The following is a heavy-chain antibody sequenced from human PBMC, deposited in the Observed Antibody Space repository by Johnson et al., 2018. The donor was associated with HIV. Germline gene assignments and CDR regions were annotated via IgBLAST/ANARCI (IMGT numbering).Heavy chain of an antibody. CDR2: ISGSGGST. J-gene: IGHJ3*02. V-gene: IGHV3-23*04. D-gene: IGHD3-22*01. CDR1: GFTFSSYW. Sequence: VQLVESGGDLVQPGGSLRLSCAASGFTFSSYWMSWVRQAPGKGLEWVSAISGSGGSTYYADSVKGRFTISRDNSKNTLYLQMNSLRAEDTAVYYCAKELADSSGYYADAFDIWGQGTMVTVSS. CDR3: AKELADSSGYYADAFDI.